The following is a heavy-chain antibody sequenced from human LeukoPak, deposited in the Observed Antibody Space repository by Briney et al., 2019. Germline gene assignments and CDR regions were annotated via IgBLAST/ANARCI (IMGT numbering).Heavy chain of an antibody. D-gene: IGHD1-26*01. J-gene: IGHJ4*02. Sequence: GGSLRLSCAASGFTFSNYAMSWVRQAPGKGLEWVSAISGSGGNTNYADSVRGRFTISRDKSKNTLYLQMNSLRAEDTAVYYCARRVGSTTWRFDYWGQGTLVTVSS. CDR3: ARRVGSTTWRFDY. CDR1: GFTFSNYA. CDR2: ISGSGGNT. V-gene: IGHV3-23*01.